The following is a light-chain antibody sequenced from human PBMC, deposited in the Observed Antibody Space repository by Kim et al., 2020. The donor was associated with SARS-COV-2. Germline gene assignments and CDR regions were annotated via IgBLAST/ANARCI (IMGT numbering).Light chain of an antibody. J-gene: IGLJ2*01. CDR1: SNDVGAHNY. CDR2: DVT. CDR3: SSYTGSVV. Sequence: SPGPSITISCTGTSNDVGAHNYVSWYQHHPGKAPKLMIYDVTRRPSGISNRFSGSKSGNTASLTISGLQAEDEADYYCSSYTGSVVFGGGTQLTVL. V-gene: IGLV2-14*03.